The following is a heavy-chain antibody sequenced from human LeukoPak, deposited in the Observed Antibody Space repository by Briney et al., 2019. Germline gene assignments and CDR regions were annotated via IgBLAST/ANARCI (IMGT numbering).Heavy chain of an antibody. CDR1: GFTFSSYW. Sequence: GGSLRLSCAASGFTFSSYWMSWVRQAPGKGLEWVANINQDGSEKYHVDSVKGRFTISRDNAKNSLYLQMNSLRVEDTAVYYCARAGSHWHYVYWGQGTVVTVSS. J-gene: IGHJ4*02. CDR2: INQDGSEK. CDR3: ARAGSHWHYVY. V-gene: IGHV3-7*03. D-gene: IGHD1-7*01.